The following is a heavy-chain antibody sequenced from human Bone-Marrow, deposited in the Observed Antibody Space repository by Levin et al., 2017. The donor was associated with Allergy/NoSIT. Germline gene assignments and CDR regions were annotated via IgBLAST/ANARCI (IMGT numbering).Heavy chain of an antibody. V-gene: IGHV3-30*18. D-gene: IGHD6-19*01. CDR2: ISFDGSNK. CDR1: GFTFSYYG. CDR3: AKVNPSSGWFVDALDI. J-gene: IGHJ3*02. Sequence: GESLKISCAASGFTFSYYGMHWVRQAPGKGLQWVAVISFDGSNKYYADSVKGRFSISRDNVNNTLYLEMIGLRAEDTAVYYCAKVNPSSGWFVDALDIWGQGTMVTVSS.